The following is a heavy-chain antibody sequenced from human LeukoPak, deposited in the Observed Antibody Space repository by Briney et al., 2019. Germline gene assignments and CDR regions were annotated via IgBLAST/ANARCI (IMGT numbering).Heavy chain of an antibody. CDR2: IYYSGST. Sequence: SETLSLTCTVSGGSISSYYWSWIRQPPGKGLEWIGYIYYSGSTNYNPSLKSRVTISVDTSKNQFSLKLSSVTAADTAVYYCARGGYCSGGSCYGMRYWGQGTLVTVSS. CDR3: ARGGYCSGGSCYGMRY. CDR1: GGSISSYY. J-gene: IGHJ4*02. D-gene: IGHD2-15*01. V-gene: IGHV4-59*01.